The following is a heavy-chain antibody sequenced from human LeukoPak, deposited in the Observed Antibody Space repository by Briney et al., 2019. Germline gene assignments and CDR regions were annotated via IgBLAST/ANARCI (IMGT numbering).Heavy chain of an antibody. Sequence: PGGSLRLSCAASGFTFSDYYMTWIRQAPGKGLEWVSYISGVASDIFYGDSVKGRFSISRDNAKNSVYLQMNSLRAEDTAVYYCAGGGAHGMDVWGQGTTVTVSS. V-gene: IGHV3-11*01. CDR1: GFTFSDYY. CDR3: AGGGAHGMDV. D-gene: IGHD1-26*01. J-gene: IGHJ6*02. CDR2: ISGVASDI.